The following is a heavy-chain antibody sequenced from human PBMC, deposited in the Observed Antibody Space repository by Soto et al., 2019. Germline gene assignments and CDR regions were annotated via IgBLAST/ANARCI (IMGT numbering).Heavy chain of an antibody. CDR3: ARDRITMVRKSGSDYGMDV. J-gene: IGHJ6*02. V-gene: IGHV1-2*04. CDR1: GYTFTGYY. CDR2: INPNSGGT. Sequence: QVQLVQSGAEVKKPGASVKVSCKASGYTFTGYYMHWVRQAPGQGLEWMGWINPNSGGTNYAQKFQGWVTMTRDTXXSXAXXELSRLRSDDTAVYYCARDRITMVRKSGSDYGMDVWGQGTTVTVSS. D-gene: IGHD3-10*01.